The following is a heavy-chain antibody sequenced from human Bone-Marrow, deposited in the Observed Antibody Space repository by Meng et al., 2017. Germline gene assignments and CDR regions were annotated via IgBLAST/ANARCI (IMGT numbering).Heavy chain of an antibody. J-gene: IGHJ6*02. Sequence: GESLKISCVASGFTFSSYAMHWVRQAPGKGLEWVAVISYDGSNKYYADSVKGRFTISRDNSKNTLYLQMNSLRAEDTAVYYCARDPDIVVVPAAIPYYYGMDVWGQGTTVTVSS. CDR3: ARDPDIVVVPAAIPYYYGMDV. D-gene: IGHD2-2*01. V-gene: IGHV3-30*04. CDR2: ISYDGSNK. CDR1: GFTFSSYA.